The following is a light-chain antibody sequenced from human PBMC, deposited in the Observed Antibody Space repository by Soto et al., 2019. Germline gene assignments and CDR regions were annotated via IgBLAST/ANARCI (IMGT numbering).Light chain of an antibody. Sequence: IQLTQSPSTLSASVGDRVTITCRASQNINMWLAWYQQKPGKAPKLLIYDASSLQSGVPSRFGGSGSGTDFTLTITSLLPDDCATYYCQHYSLYSPWTFGQGTKVDI. CDR3: QHYSLYSPWT. J-gene: IGKJ1*01. CDR2: DAS. V-gene: IGKV1-5*01. CDR1: QNINMW.